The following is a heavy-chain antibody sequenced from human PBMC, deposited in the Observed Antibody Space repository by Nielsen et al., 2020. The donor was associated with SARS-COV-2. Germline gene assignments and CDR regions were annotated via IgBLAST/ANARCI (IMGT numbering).Heavy chain of an antibody. V-gene: IGHV3-48*01. CDR1: GFTFSSYS. D-gene: IGHD4-17*01. CDR2: ISSSSSTI. J-gene: IGHJ4*02. Sequence: GESLKISCAASGFTFSSYSMNWVRQAPGKGLEWVSYISSSSSTIYYADSVKGRFTISRDNAKNSLYLQMNSLRAEDTAVYYCARAPMDDYGDLGPYFDYWGQGTLVTVSS. CDR3: ARAPMDDYGDLGPYFDY.